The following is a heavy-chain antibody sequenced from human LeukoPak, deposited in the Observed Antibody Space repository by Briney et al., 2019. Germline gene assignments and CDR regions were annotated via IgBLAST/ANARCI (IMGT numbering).Heavy chain of an antibody. CDR3: ARIRRWGYYYGGFDY. V-gene: IGHV1-2*02. Sequence: ASVKVSCKASGYTFTGYYMHWVRQAPGQGLEWMGWINPNSGGTNYAQKFQGRVTMTRDTSISTAYMELSRLRSDDTAVYYCARIRRWGYYYGGFDYWGQGTLVTVSS. J-gene: IGHJ4*02. CDR2: INPNSGGT. CDR1: GYTFTGYY. D-gene: IGHD3-22*01.